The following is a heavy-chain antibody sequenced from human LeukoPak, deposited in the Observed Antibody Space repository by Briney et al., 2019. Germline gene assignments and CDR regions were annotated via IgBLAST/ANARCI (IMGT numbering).Heavy chain of an antibody. J-gene: IGHJ4*02. D-gene: IGHD3-9*01. Sequence: PGGSLRLSCAASGFTFSSYSMNWVRQAPGKGLEWVSSISSSSSYIYYADSVKGRFTISRDNTKNSLYLQMNSLRAEDTAVYYCARAHYDILTGYYGYYFDYWGQGTLVTVSS. CDR2: ISSSSSYI. CDR3: ARAHYDILTGYYGYYFDY. V-gene: IGHV3-21*01. CDR1: GFTFSSYS.